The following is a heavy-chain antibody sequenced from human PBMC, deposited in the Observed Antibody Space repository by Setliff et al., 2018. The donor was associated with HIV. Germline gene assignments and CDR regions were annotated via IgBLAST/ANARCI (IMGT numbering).Heavy chain of an antibody. D-gene: IGHD3-10*01. J-gene: IGHJ4*02. Sequence: GGSLRLSCTASGFTFGDYAMSWVRQAPGKGLEWVGFIRSKAYGGTTEYAASVKGRFTISRDDSKSIAYLQMNSLKTEDTAVYYCTRDYYGSGSYDYWGQGTLVTVSS. CDR3: TRDYYGSGSYDY. V-gene: IGHV3-49*04. CDR1: GFTFGDYA. CDR2: IRSKAYGGTT.